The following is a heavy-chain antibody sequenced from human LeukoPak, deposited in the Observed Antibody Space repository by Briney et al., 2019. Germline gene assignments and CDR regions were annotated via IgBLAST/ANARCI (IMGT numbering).Heavy chain of an antibody. CDR2: ISSSSSYI. CDR3: ARFRSLSHQIRGRITGTTGFDY. CDR1: GFTLSSYA. V-gene: IGHV3-21*01. Sequence: PGGSLRLSCAASGFTLSSYAVAWVRQAPGQGLEWVSAISSSSSYIYYADSVKGRFTISRDNAKNSLYLQMNSLRAEDTAVYYCARFRSLSHQIRGRITGTTGFDYWGQGTLVTVSS. J-gene: IGHJ4*02. D-gene: IGHD1-7*01.